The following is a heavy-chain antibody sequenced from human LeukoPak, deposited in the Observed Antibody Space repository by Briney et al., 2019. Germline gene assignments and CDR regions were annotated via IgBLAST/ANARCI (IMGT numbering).Heavy chain of an antibody. CDR1: GYTFNNYG. J-gene: IGHJ3*02. Sequence: GASVKVSCKASGYTFNNYGISWVRQAPGQGLEWMGWISANSGNTKYAQRLQGRVTMTRDTSISTAYMELSRLRSDDTAVYYCARVGVITQWAFDIWGQGTMVTVSS. D-gene: IGHD3-22*01. CDR2: ISANSGNT. V-gene: IGHV1-18*01. CDR3: ARVGVITQWAFDI.